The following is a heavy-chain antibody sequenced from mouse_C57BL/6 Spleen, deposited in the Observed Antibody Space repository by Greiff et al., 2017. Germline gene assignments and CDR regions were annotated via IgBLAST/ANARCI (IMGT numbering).Heavy chain of an antibody. CDR3: SRGDYYGNSYWYFDV. CDR1: SYTFTSYW. D-gene: IGHD1-1*01. CDR2: IDPNSGGT. Sequence: QVQLQQPGAELVKPGASVKLSCKASSYTFTSYWMHWVKSRPGRGLEWIGRIDPNSGGTKYNEKFKTKATLTVDKPSSTAYMQLSSLTSEDSAVYYCSRGDYYGNSYWYFDVWGTGTTVTVSS. V-gene: IGHV1-72*01. J-gene: IGHJ1*03.